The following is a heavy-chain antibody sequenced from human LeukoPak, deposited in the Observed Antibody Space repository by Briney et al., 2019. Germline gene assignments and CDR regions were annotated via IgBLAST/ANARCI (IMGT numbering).Heavy chain of an antibody. V-gene: IGHV1-3*01. Sequence: GASVKVSCKASGYTFTSYAMHWVRQAPGQRLEWMGWINAGNGNTKYSQRFQGRVTITRDTSASTAYMELSRLRSDDTAVYYCARARIHNWFDPWGQGTPVTVSS. CDR3: ARARIHNWFDP. CDR2: INAGNGNT. J-gene: IGHJ5*02. D-gene: IGHD2-21*01. CDR1: GYTFTSYA.